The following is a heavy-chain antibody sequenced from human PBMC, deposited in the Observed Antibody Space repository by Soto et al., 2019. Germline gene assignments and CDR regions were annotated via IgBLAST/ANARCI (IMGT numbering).Heavy chain of an antibody. CDR3: ARGDERYYDFWRGLNWFDP. D-gene: IGHD3-3*01. CDR2: IYPGDSDA. J-gene: IGHJ5*02. V-gene: IGHV5-51*01. CDR1: GYSFTSYW. Sequence: GESLKISCKGSGYSFTSYWIGWVRQVPGKGLEWMGIIYPGDSDARYSPSFQGQVTISVDKSISTAYLQWNSLKVSDTAIYYCARGDERYYDFWRGLNWFDPWAQGTLVTVSS.